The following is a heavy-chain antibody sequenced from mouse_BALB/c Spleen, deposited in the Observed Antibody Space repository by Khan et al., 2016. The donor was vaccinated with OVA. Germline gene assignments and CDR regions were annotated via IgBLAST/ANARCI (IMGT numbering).Heavy chain of an antibody. V-gene: IGHV1-61*01. D-gene: IGHD1-2*01. CDR1: GYSLTSYW. Sequence: QVRLQQSGAELVRPGASVKLSCKASGYSLTSYWMNWVKQRPGQGLEWIGMIHPSDSETRLNQKFKDKATLTVDRSSSTIYMQLSSPTSEDSAVYCWARGNTASYWYFAVWGAGTTVTVSS. CDR2: IHPSDSET. J-gene: IGHJ1*01. CDR3: ARGNTASYWYFAV.